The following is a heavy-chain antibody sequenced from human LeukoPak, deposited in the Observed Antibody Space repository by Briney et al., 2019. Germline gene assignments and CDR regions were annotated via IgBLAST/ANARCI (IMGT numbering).Heavy chain of an antibody. V-gene: IGHV1-2*02. CDR1: GYTFTAYY. Sequence: ASVTVSCKTSGYTFTAYYMHWVRQAPGQGLEWMGWINPDSGATKYAQKFQGRVTMTRDTSISTAYMELSRLRSDDTAVYYCAPSPPTDFSYYFDYWGQGTLVAVPS. D-gene: IGHD2-21*02. CDR3: APSPPTDFSYYFDY. CDR2: INPDSGAT. J-gene: IGHJ4*02.